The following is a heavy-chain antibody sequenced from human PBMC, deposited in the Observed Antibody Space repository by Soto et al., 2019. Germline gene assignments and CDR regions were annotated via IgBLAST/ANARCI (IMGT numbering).Heavy chain of an antibody. Sequence: VASVKVSCKASGDTFTSYAMHWVRQAPGQRLEWMGWINAGNGNTKYSQKFQGRVTITRDTSASTAYMELSSLRSEDTAVYYCARGTIFGVVKPPRNYGMDVWGQGTTVTVSS. J-gene: IGHJ6*02. D-gene: IGHD3-3*01. CDR3: ARGTIFGVVKPPRNYGMDV. CDR2: INAGNGNT. CDR1: GDTFTSYA. V-gene: IGHV1-3*01.